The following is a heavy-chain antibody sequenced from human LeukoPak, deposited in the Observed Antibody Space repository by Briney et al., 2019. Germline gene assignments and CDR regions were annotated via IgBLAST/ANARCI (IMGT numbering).Heavy chain of an antibody. CDR3: ARYYGSGSYSARGRLQGVDP. CDR2: IYYSGST. J-gene: IGHJ5*02. V-gene: IGHV4-59*12. CDR1: GGSISSYY. Sequence: SETLSLTCTVSGGSISSYYWSRIRQPPGKGLEWIGYIYYSGSTNYNPSLKSRVTISVDTSKNQFSLKLSSVTAADTAVYYCARYYGSGSYSARGRLQGVDPWGQGTLVTVSS. D-gene: IGHD3-10*01.